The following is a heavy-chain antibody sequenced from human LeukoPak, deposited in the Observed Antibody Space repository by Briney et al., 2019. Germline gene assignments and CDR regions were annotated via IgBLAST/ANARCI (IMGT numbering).Heavy chain of an antibody. Sequence: SETLSLTCTVSGASISSGDYYWSWIRQPPGKGLEWIGYIYYSGSTNYNPSLKSRVTISVDTSKNQFSLKLSSVTAADTAVYYCARDHSVTTRDPYYYYYGMDVWGQGTTVTVSS. D-gene: IGHD4-17*01. CDR2: IYYSGST. CDR3: ARDHSVTTRDPYYYYYGMDV. V-gene: IGHV4-61*08. J-gene: IGHJ6*02. CDR1: GASISSGDYY.